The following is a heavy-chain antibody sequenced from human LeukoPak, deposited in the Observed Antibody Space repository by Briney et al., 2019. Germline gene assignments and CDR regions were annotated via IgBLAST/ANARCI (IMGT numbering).Heavy chain of an antibody. CDR2: INPNSGGT. J-gene: IGHJ4*02. D-gene: IGHD6-19*01. CDR3: ARGVAGTPLTDY. Sequence: ASVKASCKSSGYTFTGYFVHWVRQAPGQGLEWMGWINPNSGGTNYAQKFQGRVTMTRDTSISIAYMELSRLRSDDTAVYYCARGVAGTPLTDYWGQGTLVTVSS. V-gene: IGHV1-2*02. CDR1: GYTFTGYF.